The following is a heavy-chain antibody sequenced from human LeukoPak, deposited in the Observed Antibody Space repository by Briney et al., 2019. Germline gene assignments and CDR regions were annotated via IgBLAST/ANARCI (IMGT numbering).Heavy chain of an antibody. V-gene: IGHV3-30-3*01. CDR1: GFIFNTYA. J-gene: IGHJ4*02. Sequence: GRSLRLSCAASGFIFNTYAMHWVRQAPGKGLEWVAVISYDGSNKYYADSVKGRFTISRDNSKNTLYLQMNSLRPEDMAVYYCARDPQDWGSYHFDYWGQGTLVTVSS. CDR2: ISYDGSNK. CDR3: ARDPQDWGSYHFDY. D-gene: IGHD7-27*01.